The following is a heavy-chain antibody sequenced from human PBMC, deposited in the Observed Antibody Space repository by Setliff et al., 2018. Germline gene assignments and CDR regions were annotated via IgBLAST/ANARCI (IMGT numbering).Heavy chain of an antibody. CDR2: IYYSGST. D-gene: IGHD3-9*01. Sequence: PSETLSLTCIVSGGSINSYYWNWIRQPPGKGLEWIGYIYYSGSTYYNPSLKSRVTISVDTSKNQFSLKLSSVTAADTAVYYCARGYGVLTGYYNYWGQGTLVTVSS. V-gene: IGHV4-59*08. CDR1: GGSINSYY. J-gene: IGHJ4*02. CDR3: ARGYGVLTGYYNY.